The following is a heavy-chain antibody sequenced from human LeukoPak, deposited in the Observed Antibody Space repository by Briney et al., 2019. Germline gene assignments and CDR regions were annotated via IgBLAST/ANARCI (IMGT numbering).Heavy chain of an antibody. CDR1: GLTFSSYA. V-gene: IGHV3-7*01. J-gene: IGHJ4*02. CDR2: INQDGSEK. Sequence: GASLRLSCAASGLTFSSYAMSWVRQTPEKGLEWVANINQDGSEKNYVDSVKGRFTISRDNAKNSLFLQMNSLRAEDTAIYYCASGAGWESGYWGQGTLVTVSS. CDR3: ASGAGWESGY. D-gene: IGHD1-26*01.